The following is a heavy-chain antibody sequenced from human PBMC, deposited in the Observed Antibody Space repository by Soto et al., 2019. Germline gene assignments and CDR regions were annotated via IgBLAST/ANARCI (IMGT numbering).Heavy chain of an antibody. V-gene: IGHV3-66*01. D-gene: IGHD4-17*01. CDR3: AREGIRSPLYY. J-gene: IGHJ4*02. CDR2: IYSGGST. CDR1: GFTVSSNY. Sequence: GGSLRLSCAVSGFTVSSNYMSWVRQAPGKGLEWVSVIYSGGSTYYADSVKGRFSISRDNSNNTLYLQMNSLRAEDTAVYYCAREGIRSPLYYWGQGTLVTVSS.